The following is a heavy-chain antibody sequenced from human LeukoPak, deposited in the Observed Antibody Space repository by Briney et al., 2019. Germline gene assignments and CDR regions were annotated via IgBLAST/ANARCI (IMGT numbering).Heavy chain of an antibody. CDR1: GFTFSSYG. V-gene: IGHV3-30*18. Sequence: GGSLRLSCAASGFTFSSYGMHWVRQAPGEGLEWVAVISYDGSNKYYADSVKGRFTISRDNSKNTLYLQMNSLRAEDTAVYYCAKGELPFDYWGQGTLVTVSS. CDR2: ISYDGSNK. J-gene: IGHJ4*02. D-gene: IGHD1-26*01. CDR3: AKGELPFDY.